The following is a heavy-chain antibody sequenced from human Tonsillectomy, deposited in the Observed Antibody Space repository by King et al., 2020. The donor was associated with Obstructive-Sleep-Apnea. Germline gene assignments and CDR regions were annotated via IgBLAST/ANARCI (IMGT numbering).Heavy chain of an antibody. CDR3: AIWGIAVASNPYTLYYFDY. V-gene: IGHV4-39*07. CDR1: GGSISSRSYY. CDR2: IYYSGNT. Sequence: LQLQESGPGLVKPSETLSLTCTVSGGSISSRSYYWGWIRQPPGKGLEWIGSIYYSGNTFYTPSLKSRVTISVDTSKSQFSLRLSSVTAADTAVYYCAIWGIAVASNPYTLYYFDYWGQGTLVTVSS. J-gene: IGHJ4*02. D-gene: IGHD6-19*01.